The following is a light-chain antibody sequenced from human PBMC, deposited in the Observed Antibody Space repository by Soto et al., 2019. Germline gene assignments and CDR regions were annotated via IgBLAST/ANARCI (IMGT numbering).Light chain of an antibody. CDR3: SSYTTSNTRQIV. CDR2: DVS. CDR1: SSDVGGYNY. J-gene: IGLJ1*01. Sequence: SALAQPASVSGSPGQSITISCTGTSSDVGGYNYVSWYQHHPGKAPKLMIYDVSSRPSGVSIRFSGSKSDNTASLTISGLQPEDEADYHCSSYTTSNTRQIVFGTGTKVTVL. V-gene: IGLV2-14*03.